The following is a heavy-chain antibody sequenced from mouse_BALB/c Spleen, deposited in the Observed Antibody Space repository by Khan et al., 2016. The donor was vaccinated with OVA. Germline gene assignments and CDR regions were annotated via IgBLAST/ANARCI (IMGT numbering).Heavy chain of an antibody. Sequence: QVQLKESGPGLVAPSQSLSITCTVSGFSLTSYGIHWVRQPPGKGLEWLGIIWAGGSTNYNSALMSRLSISKDNSRSQVFLKMNSLQTDDTAMYFCASNRESDYCDYWGQGTTLTVSS. CDR2: IWAGGST. J-gene: IGHJ2*01. V-gene: IGHV2-9*02. CDR3: ASNRESDYCDY. CDR1: GFSLTSYG.